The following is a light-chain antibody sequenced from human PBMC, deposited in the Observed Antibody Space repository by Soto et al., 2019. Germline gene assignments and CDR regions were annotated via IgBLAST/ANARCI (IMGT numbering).Light chain of an antibody. J-gene: IGLJ1*01. CDR3: TSFSSSTSLYV. V-gene: IGLV2-14*01. CDR2: QVT. CDR1: TRDIAGYNY. Sequence: VLTPPASVSGSLGQSITISCTGTTRDIAGYNYISWYQRLPGKAPKLMIYQVTIRPSGISNRFSGSKSGNAASLTISGLQAEDEADYYCTSFSSSTSLYVFGTGTKV.